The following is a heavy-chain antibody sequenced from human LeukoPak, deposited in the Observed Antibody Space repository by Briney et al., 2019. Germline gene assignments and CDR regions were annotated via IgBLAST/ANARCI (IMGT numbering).Heavy chain of an antibody. D-gene: IGHD1-14*01. CDR1: RFTFSGYW. CDR3: ARVTGIYYGMDV. V-gene: IGHV3-7*01. Sequence: PGGSLRLSCAASRFTFSGYWMSWVRQAPGKGLEWVANIKQDGSEKYYVDSVKGRFTISRDNAKNSLYLQMNSLRAEDTAVYYCARVTGIYYGMDVWGQGTTATVSS. CDR2: IKQDGSEK. J-gene: IGHJ6*02.